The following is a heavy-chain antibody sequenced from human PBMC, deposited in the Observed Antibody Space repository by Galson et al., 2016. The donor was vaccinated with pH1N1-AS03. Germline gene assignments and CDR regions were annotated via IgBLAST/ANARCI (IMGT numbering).Heavy chain of an antibody. CDR1: GFTFSTLW. Sequence: SLRLSCAASGFTFSTLWVTWVRQAPGKGLEWVANIKQDGSEKYYVDSVKGRFTISRDNAKNSLYLQMNSLRAEDTAVYYCARDSGYCRSTSCRGDAFDIWGQGTMVTVSS. CDR2: IKQDGSEK. J-gene: IGHJ3*02. V-gene: IGHV3-7*03. D-gene: IGHD2-2*01. CDR3: ARDSGYCRSTSCRGDAFDI.